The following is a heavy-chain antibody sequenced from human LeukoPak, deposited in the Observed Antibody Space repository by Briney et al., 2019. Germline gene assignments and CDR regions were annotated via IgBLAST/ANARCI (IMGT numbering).Heavy chain of an antibody. D-gene: IGHD3-10*01. CDR2: ISSNGGST. Sequence: GGSLRLSCAASGFTFSSYAMHWVRQAPGKGLEYVSAISSNGGSTYYANSVKGRFTISRDNSKNTLYLQMNSLRAEDTAVYYCARGRLWFGDHWGQGTLVTVSS. CDR3: ARGRLWFGDH. CDR1: GFTFSSYA. V-gene: IGHV3-64*01. J-gene: IGHJ4*02.